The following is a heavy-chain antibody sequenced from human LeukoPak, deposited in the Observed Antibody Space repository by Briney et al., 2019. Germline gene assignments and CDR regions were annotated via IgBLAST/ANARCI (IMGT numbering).Heavy chain of an antibody. J-gene: IGHJ4*02. Sequence: GGSLRLSCAASGFTFDIYAMTWVRQAPGKGLEWVSAICGSDGSTYYADSVKARFTTSKDNSKNMLYLQMNSLRAEDTALSYCVKNAGGSYYSSSAYWGQGTLVTVSS. V-gene: IGHV3-23*01. CDR1: GFTFDIYA. CDR2: ICGSDGST. D-gene: IGHD2-15*01. CDR3: VKNAGGSYYSSSAY.